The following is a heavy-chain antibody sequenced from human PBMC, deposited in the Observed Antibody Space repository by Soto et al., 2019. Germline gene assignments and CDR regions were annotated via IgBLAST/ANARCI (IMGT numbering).Heavy chain of an antibody. D-gene: IGHD6-6*01. V-gene: IGHV3-11*01. CDR2: VRSSGTTM. CDR3: ARMGPREARPSY. CDR1: GFTFSGYD. Sequence: QVQLAESGGGLVEPGGYLRLSCAASGFTFSGYDMSWIRQSPGKGLEWVSFVRSSGTTMYFADSWKGRFTISRYNAKNSLDLQMNSPRAEDTAVYYSARMGPREARPSYWGQGTLVTVSS. J-gene: IGHJ4*02.